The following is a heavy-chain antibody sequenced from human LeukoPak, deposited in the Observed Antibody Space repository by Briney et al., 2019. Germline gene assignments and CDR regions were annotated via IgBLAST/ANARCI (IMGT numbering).Heavy chain of an antibody. Sequence: SETRSLTCTVSGGSISSSSYYWGWIRQPPGKGLEWIGSIYYSGCTYYNPSLKSRVTISVDTSKNQFSLKLSSVTAADTAVYYCARASSRLPNYYGSGSYYGPHGGYYYYYMDVWGKGTTVTVSS. CDR1: GGSISSSSYY. J-gene: IGHJ6*03. CDR2: IYYSGCT. D-gene: IGHD3-10*01. V-gene: IGHV4-39*07. CDR3: ARASSRLPNYYGSGSYYGPHGGYYYYYMDV.